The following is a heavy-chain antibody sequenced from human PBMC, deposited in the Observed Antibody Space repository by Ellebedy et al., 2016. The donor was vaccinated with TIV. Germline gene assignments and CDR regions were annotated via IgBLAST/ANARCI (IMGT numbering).Heavy chain of an antibody. CDR3: ARDGGVGEDWFDP. CDR1: GYTFTAYY. Sequence: AASVKVSCKASGYTFTAYYMHWVRQAPGQGPEWMGWINVNSGGTYYAQRFQGRVAMTRDTSINTAYMELSRLRSDDTAVYYCARDGGVGEDWFDPWGQGTQVTVSS. D-gene: IGHD3-10*01. CDR2: INVNSGGT. J-gene: IGHJ5*02. V-gene: IGHV1-2*02.